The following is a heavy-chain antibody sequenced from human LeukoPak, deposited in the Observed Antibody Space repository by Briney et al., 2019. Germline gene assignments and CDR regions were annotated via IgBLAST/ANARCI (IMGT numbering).Heavy chain of an antibody. J-gene: IGHJ4*02. Sequence: GGSLRLSCAASGFTFNKYAMSWVRQAPGKGLEWVSGMSWNSGSIGYADSVKGRFTISRDNAKNSLYLQMNSLRAEDMALYYCAKDSTEHYESSGYLDYWGQGTLVTVSS. CDR1: GFTFNKYA. D-gene: IGHD3-22*01. V-gene: IGHV3-9*03. CDR2: MSWNSGSI. CDR3: AKDSTEHYESSGYLDY.